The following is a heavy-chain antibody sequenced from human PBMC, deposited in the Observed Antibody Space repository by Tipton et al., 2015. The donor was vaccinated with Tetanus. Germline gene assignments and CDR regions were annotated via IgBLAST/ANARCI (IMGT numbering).Heavy chain of an antibody. CDR1: GGSMSNNY. CDR2: IFHSGST. D-gene: IGHD3-10*01. CDR3: ARDPYYNGGGYFDY. Sequence: TLSLTCTVSGGSMSNNYWSWIRQPPGKGLEWIAYIFHSGSTNYSPSLKSRVTILVDKSKNQLSLKLRSVTAADTAVYFCARDPYYNGGGYFDYWGQGTLVTVSS. J-gene: IGHJ4*02. V-gene: IGHV4-59*01.